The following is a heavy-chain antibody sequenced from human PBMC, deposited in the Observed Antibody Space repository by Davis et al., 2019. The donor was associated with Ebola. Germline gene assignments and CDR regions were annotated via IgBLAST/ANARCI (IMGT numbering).Heavy chain of an antibody. CDR3: ANDPGIQVSFDF. V-gene: IGHV3-23*01. J-gene: IGHJ4*02. CDR2: ISGSSGDT. CDR1: GFTFSNYA. Sequence: PGGSLRLSCAASGFTFSNYAMSWVRQAPGKGLEWVATISGSSGDTYYADSAEGRFTISRDLSKNTLYLQMNSLRAEDTAVYYCANDPGIQVSFDFWGQGAQVTVSS. D-gene: IGHD5-18*01.